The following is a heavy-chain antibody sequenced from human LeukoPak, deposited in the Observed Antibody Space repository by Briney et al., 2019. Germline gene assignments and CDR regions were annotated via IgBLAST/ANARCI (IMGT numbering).Heavy chain of an antibody. CDR1: GGSVSSSSYY. CDR2: IYYSGST. J-gene: IGHJ4*02. D-gene: IGHD6-19*01. V-gene: IGHV4-39*01. Sequence: SETLSLTCTVSGGSVSSSSYYWGWIRQPPGNGLEWIGRIYYSGSTYYNPSLKSRVTISVDTSKNQFSLKLSSVTAADTAVYYCARHGPEEWLVTSYYFDYWGQGTLVTVSS. CDR3: ARHGPEEWLVTSYYFDY.